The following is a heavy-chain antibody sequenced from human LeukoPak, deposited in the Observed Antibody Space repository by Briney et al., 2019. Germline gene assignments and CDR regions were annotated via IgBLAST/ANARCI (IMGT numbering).Heavy chain of an antibody. V-gene: IGHV4-39*02. CDR2: IYSSGST. CDR3: ARLPVVVVPAWFDP. Sequence: SETLSLTCSVSGVSITSSSYCWSWIRQPPGKGLEWIGSIYSSGSTYYNPSLKSRVTISVDTSRNHFSLKLSSVTAADTAVYYCARLPVVVVPAWFDPWGQGTLVTVSS. J-gene: IGHJ5*02. D-gene: IGHD2-15*01. CDR1: GVSITSSSYC.